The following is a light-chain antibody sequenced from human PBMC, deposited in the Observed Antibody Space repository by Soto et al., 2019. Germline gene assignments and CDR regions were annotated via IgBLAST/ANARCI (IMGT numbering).Light chain of an antibody. CDR1: QGISNE. V-gene: IGKV1-6*01. CDR3: LPDSTYPWP. Sequence: IQMTQSPSSLSASVGDRVTITCRASQGISNELGWYQQRPGKAPKVLIYGASNLQRGVPSRFSGSASGTDFTLTISSLQPEDFATYSCLPDSTYPWPFGQGTKVEMK. J-gene: IGKJ1*01. CDR2: GAS.